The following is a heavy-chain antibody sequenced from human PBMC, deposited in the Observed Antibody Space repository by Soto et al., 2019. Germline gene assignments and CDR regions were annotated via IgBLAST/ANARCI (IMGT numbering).Heavy chain of an antibody. D-gene: IGHD6-19*01. CDR3: ARQQWLVLNAFDI. CDR1: GGSISSYY. J-gene: IGHJ3*02. CDR2: IYYSGST. Sequence: QVQLQESGPGLVKPSETLSLTCTVSGGSISSYYCSWIRQPPGKELESIGYIYYSGSTNYNPSLTGRVTISVGSSKKQFSLKLSSVTAADTAVYYCARQQWLVLNAFDIWGQGTMVTVSS. V-gene: IGHV4-59*01.